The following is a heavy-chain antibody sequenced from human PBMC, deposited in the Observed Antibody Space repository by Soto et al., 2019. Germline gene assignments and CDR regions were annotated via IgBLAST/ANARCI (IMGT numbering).Heavy chain of an antibody. D-gene: IGHD1-26*01. CDR2: ISYDGSNK. J-gene: IGHJ4*02. CDR3: AKSSIVGAIDY. CDR1: GFTFSSYG. V-gene: IGHV3-30*18. Sequence: QVQLVESGGGVVQPGRSLRLSCAASGFTFSSYGMHWVRQAPGKGLEWVAVISYDGSNKYYADSVKGRFTISRDNSKNMLYLQMNSLRAEDTAVYYCAKSSIVGAIDYWGQGTLVTVSS.